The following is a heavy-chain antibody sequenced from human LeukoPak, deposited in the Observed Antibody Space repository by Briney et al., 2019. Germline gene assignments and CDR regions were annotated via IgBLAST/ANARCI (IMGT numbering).Heavy chain of an antibody. V-gene: IGHV3-30*04. CDR2: ISYDGSNK. Sequence: GGSLRLPCAASGFTFSNYAMHWVRQTPGKGLEWLAVISYDGSNKYYADSVKGRFTISRDNSENTLYLQINSLRLEDSALYYCVRGSVAVAGPTDYWGQGTLVTVSS. D-gene: IGHD6-19*01. CDR3: VRGSVAVAGPTDY. J-gene: IGHJ4*02. CDR1: GFTFSNYA.